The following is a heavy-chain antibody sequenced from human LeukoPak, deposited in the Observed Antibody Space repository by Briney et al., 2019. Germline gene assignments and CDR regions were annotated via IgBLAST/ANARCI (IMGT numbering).Heavy chain of an antibody. CDR3: AKDIVVVPAAIPYDLDY. Sequence: GGSLRLSCAASGFTFSSYAMSWVRQAPGKGLEWVSAISGSGGSTYYADSVKGRFTISRDNSKNTLYLQMNSLRAEDTAVYYCAKDIVVVPAAIPYDLDYWGQGTLVTVSS. J-gene: IGHJ4*02. CDR2: ISGSGGST. CDR1: GFTFSSYA. V-gene: IGHV3-23*01. D-gene: IGHD2-2*02.